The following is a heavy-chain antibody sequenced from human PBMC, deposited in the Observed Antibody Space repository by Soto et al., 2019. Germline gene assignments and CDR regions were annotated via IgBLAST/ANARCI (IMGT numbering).Heavy chain of an antibody. D-gene: IGHD3-22*01. CDR3: AKDPYYYDTSEMDV. CDR1: GFTFSSYA. J-gene: IGHJ6*02. CDR2: IGGSGGST. V-gene: IGHV3-23*01. Sequence: PGGSLRLSCAASGFTFSSYAMSWVRQAPGKGLEWVSAIGGSGGSTYYADSVKGRFTIPRDNSKNTLFLQMNSLRAEDTAVYYCAKDPYYYDTSEMDVWGQGTTVTVSS.